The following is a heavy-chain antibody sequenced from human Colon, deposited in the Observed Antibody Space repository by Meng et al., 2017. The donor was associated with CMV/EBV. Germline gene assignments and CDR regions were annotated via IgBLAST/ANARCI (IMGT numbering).Heavy chain of an antibody. V-gene: IGHV3-30*02. CDR1: GFIFSDYV. CDR3: ARGGGAVGYYHYGMDV. D-gene: IGHD3-3*01. J-gene: IGHJ6*02. CDR2: IRVDGNNK. Sequence: GGSLRLSCTASGFIFSDYVMHWVRQAPGKGLEWVAFIRVDGNNKYYADSVKGRFTISRDNSKNTLYLQMSSLGVEDTAVYYCARGGGAVGYYHYGMDVWGQGTTVTVSS.